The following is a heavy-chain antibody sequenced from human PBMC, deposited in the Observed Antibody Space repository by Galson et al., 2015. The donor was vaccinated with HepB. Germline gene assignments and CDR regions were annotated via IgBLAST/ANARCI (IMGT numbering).Heavy chain of an antibody. Sequence: SLRLSCAASGFTFSSYTMNWVRQAPGEGLEWLSYINAGSGSKYYADSVEGRFTISRDNAKNSLYLQMNSLGDEDTAVYYCARASYESSGYYCYAFDIWGKGTTVTVSS. D-gene: IGHD3-22*01. V-gene: IGHV3-48*02. CDR3: ARASYESSGYYCYAFDI. CDR1: GFTFSSYT. J-gene: IGHJ6*04. CDR2: INAGSGSK.